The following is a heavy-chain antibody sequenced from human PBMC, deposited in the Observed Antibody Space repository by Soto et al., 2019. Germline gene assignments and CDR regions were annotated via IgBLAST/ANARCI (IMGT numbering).Heavy chain of an antibody. CDR1: GGTFSSYA. D-gene: IGHD3-16*01. Sequence: ASVKVSCKASGGTFSSYAISWLRQAPGQRLEWMGWINPGNGNTKYSQKFEGRVSITRDTSATTVHMELSGLRSEDTALYYCAKEGGPWGQGTQVTVSS. J-gene: IGHJ5*02. CDR3: AKEGGP. CDR2: INPGNGNT. V-gene: IGHV1-3*01.